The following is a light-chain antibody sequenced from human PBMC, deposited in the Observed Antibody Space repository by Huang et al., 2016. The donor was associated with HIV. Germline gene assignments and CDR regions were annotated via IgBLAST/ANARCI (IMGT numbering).Light chain of an antibody. J-gene: IGKJ4*01. V-gene: IGKV1-39*01. Sequence: DIQMTQSPSSLSASVGDRVTITCRASQTISTYLNWYQHRPGKAPKLLIYAASSLQSGVPSRFSGSGSGTDFTLTISSLQPEDFATYYCQQSYSTLLTFGGGTKVAIK. CDR2: AAS. CDR3: QQSYSTLLT. CDR1: QTISTY.